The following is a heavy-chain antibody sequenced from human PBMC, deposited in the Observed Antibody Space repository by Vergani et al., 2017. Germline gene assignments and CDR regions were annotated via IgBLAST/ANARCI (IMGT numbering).Heavy chain of an antibody. CDR1: GFTFSSYA. D-gene: IGHD6-13*01. Sequence: QVQLVASGGGVVQPGRSLRLSCAASGFTFSSYAMHWVRQAPGKGLEWVAVISYDGSNKYYADSVKGRFTISRDNSKNTLYLQMNSLRAEDTAVYYCARDSLAAAGTMGYWGQGTLVTVSS. V-gene: IGHV3-30-3*01. J-gene: IGHJ4*02. CDR3: ARDSLAAAGTMGY. CDR2: ISYDGSNK.